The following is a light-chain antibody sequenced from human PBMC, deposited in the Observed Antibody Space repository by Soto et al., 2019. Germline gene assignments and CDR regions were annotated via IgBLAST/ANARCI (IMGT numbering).Light chain of an antibody. J-gene: IGLJ1*01. V-gene: IGLV1-44*01. CDR2: SNN. Sequence: QSFLTQPPSASGTPVQRVSISCSGSSSNIGSNTVNWYQQLPGTAPKLVIYSNNQRPSGVPDRFSGSKSGTSASLAISGLQSADEADYYCAARDDSLNXYYVLGTGTRVXV. CDR3: AARDDSLNXYYV. CDR1: SSNIGSNT.